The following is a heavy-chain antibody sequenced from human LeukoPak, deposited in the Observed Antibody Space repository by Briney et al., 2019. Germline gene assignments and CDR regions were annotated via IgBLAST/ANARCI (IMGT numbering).Heavy chain of an antibody. CDR2: ISSISSYI. V-gene: IGHV3-21*01. Sequence: PGGSLRLSCAASGFTFSSYTMHWVRQAPGKGLEWVSSISSISSYIYYADSVKGRFTISRDNAKNSLYLQMNSLKAYDTAVYYRSKYRYGVYYFDYWGQGTLVTVSS. CDR3: SKYRYGVYYFDY. D-gene: IGHD3-16*02. CDR1: GFTFSSYT. J-gene: IGHJ4*02.